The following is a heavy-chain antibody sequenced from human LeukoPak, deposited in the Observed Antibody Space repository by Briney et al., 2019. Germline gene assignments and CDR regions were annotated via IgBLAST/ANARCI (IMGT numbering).Heavy chain of an antibody. CDR2: IYYSGST. J-gene: IGHJ4*02. CDR1: GGSISSSSYY. Sequence: SETLSLTCTVSGGSISSSSYYWGWIRQPPGKGLEWIGSIYYSGSTYYNPSLKSRVTISVDTSKNQFSLKLSSVTAADTAVYYCAREQYSGSFPPDYWGQGTLVTVSS. V-gene: IGHV4-39*07. D-gene: IGHD1-26*01. CDR3: AREQYSGSFPPDY.